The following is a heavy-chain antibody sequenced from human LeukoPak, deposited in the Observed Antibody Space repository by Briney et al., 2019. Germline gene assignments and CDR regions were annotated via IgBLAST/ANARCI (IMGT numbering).Heavy chain of an antibody. CDR2: IYYSGST. CDR1: GGSFSSYY. D-gene: IGHD5-18*01. V-gene: IGHV4-59*08. CDR3: ARQSTAGYSYGLFDY. J-gene: IGHJ4*02. Sequence: SETLSLTCTVSGGSFSSYYWSWIRQPPGKGLEWIGYIYYSGSTNFNPSLKSRVIISVDTSKNQFSQKLCSVTAADTAVYYCARQSTAGYSYGLFDYWGQGTLVTVSS.